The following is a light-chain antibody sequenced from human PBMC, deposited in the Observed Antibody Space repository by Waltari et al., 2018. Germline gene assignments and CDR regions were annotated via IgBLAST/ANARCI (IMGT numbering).Light chain of an antibody. CDR2: SFS. J-gene: IGLJ2*01. V-gene: IGLV1-40*01. Sequence: QSVLTQPPSVSGAPGQSVTISCSGTKSNIGADFHVHWYQPVPGTAPKLLLHSFSNRPSGVSDRFSGFKSGASASLVITGLQAEDEAMYYCQSYDTTLSAVVFGGGTRLTV. CDR1: KSNIGADFH. CDR3: QSYDTTLSAVV.